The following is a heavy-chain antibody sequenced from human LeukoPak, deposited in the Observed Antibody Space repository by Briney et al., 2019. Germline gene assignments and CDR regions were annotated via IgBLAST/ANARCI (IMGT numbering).Heavy chain of an antibody. J-gene: IGHJ4*02. CDR3: AKAPVTSCRGAFCYPLDS. CDR1: EFSVGSNY. Sequence: GGSLRLSCAASEFSVGSNYMTWVRQAPGKGLEWVSAISSSDDGTYHAGSVRGRFTISRDSSKNTLYLQMNNLRTEDAAIYYCAKAPVTSCRGAFCYPLDSWGQGTLVTVSS. V-gene: IGHV3-23*01. CDR2: ISSSDDGT. D-gene: IGHD2-15*01.